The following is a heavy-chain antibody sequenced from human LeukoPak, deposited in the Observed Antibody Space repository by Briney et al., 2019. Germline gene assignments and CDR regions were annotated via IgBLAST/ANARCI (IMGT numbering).Heavy chain of an antibody. CDR3: ARGPSGHRSDFDY. J-gene: IGHJ4*02. CDR2: MNPSSGNT. V-gene: IGHV1-8*02. D-gene: IGHD1-1*01. Sequence: ASVKVSCKASGYTFSNYDINWVRQATGQGLEWMAWMNPSSGNTAYAHKFQGRVTLTRDTSIDTAYMELSSLRSEDTAVYYCARGPSGHRSDFDYWGQGTLVTVSS. CDR1: GYTFSNYD.